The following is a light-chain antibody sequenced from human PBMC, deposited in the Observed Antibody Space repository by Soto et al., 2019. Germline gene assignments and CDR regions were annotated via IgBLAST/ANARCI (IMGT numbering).Light chain of an antibody. CDR2: VTSDGSH. Sequence: QPVLTQLPSASASLGASVKLTCTLSSGHSRYAIAWHQQQPEKGPRYLMKVTSDGSHIKGDGIPDRFSGSSSGAERYLTISSRQSEDEADYYCQTWGTGHVVFGGGSQLTVL. CDR1: SGHSRYA. V-gene: IGLV4-69*01. CDR3: QTWGTGHVV. J-gene: IGLJ2*01.